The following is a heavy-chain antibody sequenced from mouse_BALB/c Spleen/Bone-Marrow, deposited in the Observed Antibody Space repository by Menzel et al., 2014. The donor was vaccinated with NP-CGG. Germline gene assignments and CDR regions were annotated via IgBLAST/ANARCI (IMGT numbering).Heavy chain of an antibody. J-gene: IGHJ1*01. Sequence: DVKLVESGGGLVKPGGSLKLSCAASGFTFSSYAMSWVRQTPEKRLEWVATISSGGSYTYYPDSVKGRFTISRDNAKNTLYLQMSSLRSEDTAMYYCARVITWYVDVWGAGTTVTVSS. D-gene: IGHD2-4*01. V-gene: IGHV5-9-1*01. CDR1: GFTFSSYA. CDR3: ARVITWYVDV. CDR2: ISSGGSYT.